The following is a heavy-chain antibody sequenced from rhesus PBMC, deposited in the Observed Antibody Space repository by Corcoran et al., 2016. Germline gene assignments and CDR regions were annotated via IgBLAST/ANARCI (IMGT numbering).Heavy chain of an antibody. Sequence: QVQLQESGPGLVKPSETLSLNCTVSGVSSSSYWWTWIRLSPGKGLEWIGEINGNSGSTNYNPSLKSRVTVSKDASKNQFSLKLSSVTAADTAVYYCARGLSNPIDYWGQGVLVTVSS. CDR2: INGNSGST. J-gene: IGHJ4*01. CDR1: GVSSSSYW. D-gene: IGHD4-23*01. CDR3: ARGLSNPIDY. V-gene: IGHV4-80*01.